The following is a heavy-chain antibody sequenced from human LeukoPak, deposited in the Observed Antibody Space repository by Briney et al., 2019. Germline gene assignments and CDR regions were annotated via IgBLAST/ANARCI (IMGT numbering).Heavy chain of an antibody. Sequence: SQTLSLTCAISGDSVSSNSAAWNWIRQSPSRGLEWLGRTYYRSKWYNDYAVSVKSRITINPDTSKNQFSLKLSSVTAADTAVYYCARTMITFGGVLNWFDPWGQGTLVTVSS. CDR2: TYYRSKWYN. CDR3: ARTMITFGGVLNWFDP. CDR1: GDSVSSNSAA. V-gene: IGHV6-1*01. D-gene: IGHD3-16*01. J-gene: IGHJ5*02.